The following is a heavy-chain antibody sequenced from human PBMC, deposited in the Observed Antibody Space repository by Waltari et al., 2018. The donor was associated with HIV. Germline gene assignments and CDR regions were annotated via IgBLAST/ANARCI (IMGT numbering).Heavy chain of an antibody. CDR1: GTPLIGYS. D-gene: IGHD1-26*01. J-gene: IGHJ4*02. V-gene: IGHV1-2*02. CDR3: ARGPYGVGAPGSVRCFDY. CDR2: INPNRGGT. Sequence: QVQLVQSGAEVKKPAASVKVYCKAPGTPLIGYSLPWERMGPGQGLEWMGWINPNRGGTNYAQKSQGRVTMTRDTSISTAYMELSRLRSDDTAVYYCARGPYGVGAPGSVRCFDYWGQGTLVTVSS.